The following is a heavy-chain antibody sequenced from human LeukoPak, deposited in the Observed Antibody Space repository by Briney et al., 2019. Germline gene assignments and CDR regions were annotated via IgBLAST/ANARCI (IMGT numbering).Heavy chain of an antibody. V-gene: IGHV3-43*02. CDR3: AKVRKSGRIISYFFDF. J-gene: IGHJ4*02. D-gene: IGHD3-10*01. CDR2: ISGDGDNT. CDR1: GFNFGDYS. Sequence: PGGSLRLSCAASGFNFGDYSMHWVRQAPGKGLEWVSLISGDGDNTYYIDSVRGRFTISRDNSRNSLYLQMNGLTTEDTALYYCAKVRKSGRIISYFFDFWGQGTRVTVSS.